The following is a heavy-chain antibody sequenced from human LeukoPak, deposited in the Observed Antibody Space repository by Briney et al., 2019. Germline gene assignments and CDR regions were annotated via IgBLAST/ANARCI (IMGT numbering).Heavy chain of an antibody. D-gene: IGHD3-10*01. J-gene: IGHJ4*02. CDR2: INPSGGST. CDR3: ARAQAQAYGSGSYYIPVISGSDY. Sequence: ASVKVSCKASGYTFTSYYMYWVRQAPGQGLEWMGIINPSGGSTSYAQKFQGRVTMTRDTSTSTVYMELSSLRSEDTAVYYCARAQAQAYGSGSYYIPVISGSDYWGQGTLVTVSS. V-gene: IGHV1-46*01. CDR1: GYTFTSYY.